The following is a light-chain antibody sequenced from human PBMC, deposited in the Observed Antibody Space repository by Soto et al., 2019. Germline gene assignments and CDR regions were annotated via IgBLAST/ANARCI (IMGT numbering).Light chain of an antibody. Sequence: EIVMTQSPATLSVSPGGRATLSCRASQSISDTLAWYQQKPGQAPRLLIYSASARATGFPARFSGSGSGTDFTLTISSLQSEDFAVYYCQQYNNWPLTFGQGTRV. CDR3: QQYNNWPLT. J-gene: IGKJ1*01. CDR2: SAS. CDR1: QSISDT. V-gene: IGKV3-15*01.